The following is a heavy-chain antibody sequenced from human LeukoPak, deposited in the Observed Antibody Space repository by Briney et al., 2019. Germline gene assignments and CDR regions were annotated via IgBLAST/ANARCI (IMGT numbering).Heavy chain of an antibody. D-gene: IGHD3-22*01. V-gene: IGHV3-23*01. CDR1: GFTFSSYA. J-gene: IGHJ4*02. CDR3: AKDATHYYDSSGYN. CDR2: ISAGGANT. Sequence: GGSLRLSCAASGFTFSSYAMTWVRQAPGRGLEWVSIISAGGANTYYADSVKGRFTISRDNSKNTLYLQMNSLRAEDTAVYYCAKDATHYYDSSGYNWGQGTLVTVSS.